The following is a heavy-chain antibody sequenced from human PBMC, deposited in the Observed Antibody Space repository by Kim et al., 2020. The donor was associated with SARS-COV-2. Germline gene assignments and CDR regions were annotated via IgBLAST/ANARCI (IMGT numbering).Heavy chain of an antibody. CDR3: ARDVNSNYDSYWYFDL. Sequence: SLKSRVTISVDTSKNQFSLKLSSVTAADTAVYYCARDVNSNYDSYWYFDLWGRGTLVTVSS. J-gene: IGHJ2*01. D-gene: IGHD4-4*01. V-gene: IGHV4-59*01.